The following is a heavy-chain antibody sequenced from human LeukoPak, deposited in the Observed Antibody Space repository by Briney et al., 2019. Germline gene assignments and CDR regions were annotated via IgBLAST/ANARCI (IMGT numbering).Heavy chain of an antibody. CDR1: GGSISSYY. CDR2: IYYSGST. V-gene: IGHV4-59*01. J-gene: IGHJ5*02. Sequence: SETLSLTCTVSGGSISSYYWSWIRQPPGKGLEWIGYIYYSGSTNYNPSLKSRVTISVDTSKNQFSLKLSSVTAADTAVYYCARDVWNDLHNWFDPWGQGTLVTVSS. D-gene: IGHD1-1*01. CDR3: ARDVWNDLHNWFDP.